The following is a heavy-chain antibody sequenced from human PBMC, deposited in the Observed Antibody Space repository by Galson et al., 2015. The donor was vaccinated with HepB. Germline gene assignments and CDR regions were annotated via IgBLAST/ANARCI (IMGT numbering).Heavy chain of an antibody. CDR2: IYHTGGT. Sequence: ETLSLTCIVSGGSNSSYYWSWIRQPPGKGLEWVGYIYHTGGTNHNPSLKSRVTISLDTSKNQFSLNLSSVTAADTAVYYCASGISRFEYFQHWGQGTLVTVSS. J-gene: IGHJ1*01. V-gene: IGHV4-59*13. D-gene: IGHD2/OR15-2a*01. CDR1: GGSNSSYY. CDR3: ASGISRFEYFQH.